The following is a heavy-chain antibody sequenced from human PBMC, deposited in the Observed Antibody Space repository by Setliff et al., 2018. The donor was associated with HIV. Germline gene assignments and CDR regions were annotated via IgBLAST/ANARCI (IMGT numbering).Heavy chain of an antibody. CDR1: GGSISSGSYY. CDR2: IYTSGST. CDR3: ARTQGLGLD. J-gene: IGHJ4*02. V-gene: IGHV4-61*02. Sequence: SETLSLTCTVSGGSISSGSYYWSWIRQPAGKGLEWIGRIYTSGSTNYNPSLKSRVTISVDRSKNQFSLKMTSVTAADTAVYYCARTQGLGLDWGQGTLVTVSS.